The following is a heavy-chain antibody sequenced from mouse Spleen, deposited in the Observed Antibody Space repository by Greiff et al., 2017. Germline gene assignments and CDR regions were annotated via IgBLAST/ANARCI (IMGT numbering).Heavy chain of an antibody. Sequence: VLLVQSGAELARPGASVKLSCKASGYTFTSYGISWVKQRTGQGLEWIGEIYPRSGNTYYNEKFKGKATLTADKSSSTAYMQLRSLTSEDSAVYFGARGMDGCDDGDYWGQGTTRTGSS. CDR3: ARGMDGCDDGDY. D-gene: IGHD2-2*01. J-gene: IGHJ2*01. CDR2: IYPRSGNT. V-gene: IGHV1-81*01. CDR1: GYTFTSYG.